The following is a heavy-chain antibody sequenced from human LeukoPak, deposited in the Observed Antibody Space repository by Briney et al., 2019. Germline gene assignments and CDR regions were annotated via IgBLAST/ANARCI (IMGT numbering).Heavy chain of an antibody. J-gene: IGHJ6*03. CDR1: GGSISSSSYY. CDR2: IYYSGST. Sequence: SETLSLTCTVSGGSISSSSYYWGWIRQPPGKGLEWIGSIYYSGSTYYNPSLKSRVTISVDTSKNQFSLKLSSVTAADTAVYYCARSSRGTATVTTYYYYYMDVWGKGTTVTVSS. D-gene: IGHD4-11*01. V-gene: IGHV4-39*01. CDR3: ARSSRGTATVTTYYYYYMDV.